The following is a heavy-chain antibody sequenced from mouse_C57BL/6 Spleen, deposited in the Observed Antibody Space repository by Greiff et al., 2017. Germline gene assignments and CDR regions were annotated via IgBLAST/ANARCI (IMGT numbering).Heavy chain of an antibody. Sequence: EVQRVESGGDLVKPGGSLKLSCAASGFTFSSYGMSWVRQTPDKRLEWVATISSGGSYTYYPDSVKGRFTISRDNAKNTPYLQMSSLKSEDTAMYYCENQGDYELVFYYWGQGTTLTVSS. J-gene: IGHJ2*01. CDR3: ENQGDYELVFYY. D-gene: IGHD2-4*01. CDR2: ISSGGSYT. CDR1: GFTFSSYG. V-gene: IGHV5-6*01.